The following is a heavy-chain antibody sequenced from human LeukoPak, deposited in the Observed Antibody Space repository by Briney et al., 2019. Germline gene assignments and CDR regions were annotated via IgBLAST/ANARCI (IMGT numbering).Heavy chain of an antibody. V-gene: IGHV4-59*08. D-gene: IGHD3-3*01. CDR3: ARHPLETIFGVVILPWFDP. CDR1: GGSISSYY. CDR2: IYYSGST. J-gene: IGHJ5*02. Sequence: SETLSLTCTVSGGSISSYYWSWIRQPPGKGLEWIGYIYYSGSTNYNPSLKSRATISVDTSKNQFSLKLSSVTAADTAVYYCARHPLETIFGVVILPWFDPWGQGTLVTVSS.